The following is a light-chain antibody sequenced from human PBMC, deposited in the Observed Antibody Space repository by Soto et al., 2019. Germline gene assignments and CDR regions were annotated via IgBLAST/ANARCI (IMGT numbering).Light chain of an antibody. Sequence: QSVLTQPASGAGSPGQSITSACTGTSGDVGGYNYVSWYQQHPGKAPKLMIYEVTYRPSGVSDRFSGSKSGNTASLTISGLQAEDEADYHCTSYTRDTTLVFGTGTKVTVL. CDR1: SGDVGGYNY. CDR3: TSYTRDTTLV. J-gene: IGLJ1*01. CDR2: EVT. V-gene: IGLV2-14*01.